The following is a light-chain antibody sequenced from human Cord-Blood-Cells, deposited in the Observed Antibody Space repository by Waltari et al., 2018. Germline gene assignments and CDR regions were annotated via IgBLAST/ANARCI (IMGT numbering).Light chain of an antibody. CDR1: QGISSY. V-gene: IGKV1-9*01. CDR3: QQLNSYPLFT. Sequence: PSLLSESVGDRVTITCRASQGISSYLAWYQQKPGKAPKLLIYAASTLQSGVPSRFSGSGSGTEFTLTISSLQPEDFATYYCQQLNSYPLFTFGPGTKVDIK. J-gene: IGKJ3*01. CDR2: AAS.